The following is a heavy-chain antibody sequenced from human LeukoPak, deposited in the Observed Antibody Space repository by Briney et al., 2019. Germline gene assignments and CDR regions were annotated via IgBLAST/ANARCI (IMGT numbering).Heavy chain of an antibody. Sequence: GGSLRLSCAASGFTFSSYSMNWVRQAPGKGLEWVSSISSSSSYIYYADSVKGRFTISRDNAKNSLYLQMNSLRAEDTAVYYCARASLSYGGNSLFDYWGQGTLVTVSS. CDR2: ISSSSSYI. J-gene: IGHJ4*02. CDR3: ARASLSYGGNSLFDY. V-gene: IGHV3-21*01. D-gene: IGHD4-23*01. CDR1: GFTFSSYS.